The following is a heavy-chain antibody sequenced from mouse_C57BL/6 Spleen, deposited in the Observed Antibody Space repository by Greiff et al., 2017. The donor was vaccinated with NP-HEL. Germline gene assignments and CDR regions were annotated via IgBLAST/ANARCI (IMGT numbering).Heavy chain of an antibody. D-gene: IGHD2-3*01. V-gene: IGHV2-5*01. CDR2: IWRGGST. CDR3: AKKRDDGYYRYAMDY. Sequence: QVQLQQSGPGLVQPSQSLSITCTVSGFSLTSYGVHWVRQSPGKGLEWLGVIWRGGSTDYNAAFMSRLSITKDNSKSQVFFKMNSLQADDTSIYYCAKKRDDGYYRYAMDYWGQGTSVTVSS. J-gene: IGHJ4*01. CDR1: GFSLTSYG.